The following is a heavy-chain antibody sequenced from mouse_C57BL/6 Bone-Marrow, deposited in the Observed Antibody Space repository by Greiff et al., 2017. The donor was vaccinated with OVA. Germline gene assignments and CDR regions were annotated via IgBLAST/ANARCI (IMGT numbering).Heavy chain of an antibody. V-gene: IGHV1-81*01. D-gene: IGHD2-2*01. CDR1: GYTFTSYG. J-gene: IGHJ2*01. CDR3: ALREGYVFFDY. Sequence: VQVVESGAELARPGASVKLSCKASGYTFTSYGISWVKQRTGQGLEWIGEIYPRSGNTYYNEKFKGKATLTADKSSSTAYMELRSLTSEDSAVYFCALREGYVFFDYWGQGTTLTVSS. CDR2: IYPRSGNT.